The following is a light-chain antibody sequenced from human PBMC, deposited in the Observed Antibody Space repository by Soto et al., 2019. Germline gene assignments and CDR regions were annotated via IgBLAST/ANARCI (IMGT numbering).Light chain of an antibody. CDR2: GAS. CDR1: QSVSSN. CDR3: QHYNNWPPLT. Sequence: EIVMTQSPATLSVSPGERATLSCRASQSVSSNLAWYQQKPGQAPRLLIYGASTRATGIPARFSGSGSGTAFTLTISNLQSADFAVYYCQHYNNWPPLTFGGGTKVEIK. V-gene: IGKV3-15*01. J-gene: IGKJ4*01.